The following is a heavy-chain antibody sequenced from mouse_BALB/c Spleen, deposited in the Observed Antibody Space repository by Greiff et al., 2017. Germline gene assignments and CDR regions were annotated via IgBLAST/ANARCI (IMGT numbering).Heavy chain of an antibody. CDR2: ILPGSGST. CDR1: GYTFSSYW. V-gene: IGHV1-9*01. D-gene: IGHD2-1*01. CDR3: ARDYGNYGAAMDY. J-gene: IGHJ4*01. Sequence: VQLQQSGAELMKPGASVKISCKATGYTFSSYWIEWVKQRPGHGLEWIGEILPGSGSTNYNEKFKGKATFTADTSSSTAYMQLSSLTSEDSAVYFCARDYGNYGAAMDYWGQGTSVTVSS.